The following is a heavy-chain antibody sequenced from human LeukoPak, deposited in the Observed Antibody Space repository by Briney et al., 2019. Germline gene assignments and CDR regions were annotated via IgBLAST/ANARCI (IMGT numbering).Heavy chain of an antibody. J-gene: IGHJ4*02. D-gene: IGHD3-22*01. Sequence: GGSLRLSCAASGFTFSSYAMSWVRQAPGKGLEWVAGMSDSGGRTNYADSVKGRFTISRDNPKNILYLQMNSLRAEDTAVYFCAKRGVVTRVILVGFHKEAYYFDSWGQGALVTVSS. V-gene: IGHV3-23*01. CDR3: AKRGVVTRVILVGFHKEAYYFDS. CDR1: GFTFSSYA. CDR2: MSDSGGRT.